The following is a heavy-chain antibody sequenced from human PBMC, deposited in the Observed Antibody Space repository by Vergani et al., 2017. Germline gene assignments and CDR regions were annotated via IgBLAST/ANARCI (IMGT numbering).Heavy chain of an antibody. J-gene: IGHJ4*02. Sequence: EVQLLESGGGLVQPGGSLRLSCAASGFTFSSYAMSWVRQAPGKGLEWVSAISGSGGSTYYADSVKGRFTISRDNSKNTLYLQMNRLRAEDTAVYYCASDSQVEYYYDSSGYYWVDYWGQGTLVTVSS. D-gene: IGHD3-22*01. V-gene: IGHV3-23*01. CDR3: ASDSQVEYYYDSSGYYWVDY. CDR2: ISGSGGST. CDR1: GFTFSSYA.